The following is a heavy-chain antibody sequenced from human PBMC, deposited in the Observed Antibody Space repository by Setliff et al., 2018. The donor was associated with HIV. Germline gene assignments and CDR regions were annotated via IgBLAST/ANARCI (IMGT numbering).Heavy chain of an antibody. D-gene: IGHD6-19*01. CDR2: SIPMYGTS. V-gene: IGHV1-69*05. CDR3: ARSPRYSSGWYDSYFDQ. Sequence: SVKVSCKASGGTFSSYAISRVRQAPGQGLEWMGGSIPMYGTSNYAQKFQGRVTITTDESTSTAYMELSRLRSDDTAVYYCARSPRYSSGWYDSYFDQWGQGTLVTVSS. J-gene: IGHJ4*02. CDR1: GGTFSSYA.